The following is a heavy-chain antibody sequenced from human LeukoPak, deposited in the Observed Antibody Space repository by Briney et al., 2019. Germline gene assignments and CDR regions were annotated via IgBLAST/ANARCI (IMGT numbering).Heavy chain of an antibody. Sequence: QTGGSLRLSCAASGFIFSSYGMSWVRQAPGKGLEWVSTIGGSPDNTYYVDSVKGRFTISRDNSKNTLYLQMNSLRAEDTAIYYCAKNGDRGAYCSGGSCYPYYYYIDVWGKGTTVTISS. D-gene: IGHD2-15*01. CDR1: GFIFSSYG. CDR3: AKNGDRGAYCSGGSCYPYYYYIDV. CDR2: IGGSPDNT. V-gene: IGHV3-23*01. J-gene: IGHJ6*03.